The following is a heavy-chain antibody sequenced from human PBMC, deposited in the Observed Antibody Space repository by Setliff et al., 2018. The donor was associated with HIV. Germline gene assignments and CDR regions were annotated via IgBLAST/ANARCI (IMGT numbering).Heavy chain of an antibody. Sequence: ASVKVSCKASGYTFHYYDIHWVRQAPGQGLEWMGRITAGNGDTKYSQKFQDRVTLTSDMSANTVYMDLTTLRSEDTAVYYCASPVFYDGKVVWGQGTPVTVSS. D-gene: IGHD3-22*01. CDR2: ITAGNGDT. CDR3: ASPVFYDGKVV. J-gene: IGHJ4*02. V-gene: IGHV1-3*01. CDR1: GYTFHYYD.